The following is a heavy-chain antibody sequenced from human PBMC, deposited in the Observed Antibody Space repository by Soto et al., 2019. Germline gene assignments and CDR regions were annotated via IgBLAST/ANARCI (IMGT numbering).Heavy chain of an antibody. CDR2: ISSSSATT. Sequence: GGSLRLSCAVSGFTFTAYGTNWVRQAPGKGLEWVSYISSSSATTDYADYVKGRFTISRDNAKNSLYLQMDSLRDDDTDVYYCAREGAGRSDFWGQGTPVTVSS. CDR3: AREGAGRSDF. J-gene: IGHJ4*02. D-gene: IGHD6-13*01. CDR1: GFTFTAYG. V-gene: IGHV3-48*02.